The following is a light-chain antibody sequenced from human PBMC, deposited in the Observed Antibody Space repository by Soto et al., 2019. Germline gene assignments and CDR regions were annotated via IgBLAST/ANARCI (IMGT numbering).Light chain of an antibody. J-gene: IGLJ1*01. CDR2: YVD. CDR1: SRDVGAYDY. Sequence: QSALTQPASVSGSPGQSITISCTGTSRDVGAYDYVSWYLQYPDKAPQLLIYYVDHRPSGVSSRFSGSKSGNTASLTTSGLQAEDEGDYYCCLYIGATNYVFGTGTKVTVL. V-gene: IGLV2-14*03. CDR3: CLYIGATNYV.